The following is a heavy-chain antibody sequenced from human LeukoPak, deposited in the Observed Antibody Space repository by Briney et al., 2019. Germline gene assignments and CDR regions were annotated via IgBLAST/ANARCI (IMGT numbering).Heavy chain of an antibody. J-gene: IGHJ4*02. CDR1: GFTFSRYG. CDR2: IWYDGHNK. D-gene: IGHD6-19*01. Sequence: PGGSLRLSCAASGFTFSRYGMHWVRQAPGKGLEWLAIIWYDGHNKDYADPVKGRFTISRDNSKNTLFLEMNDLRAEDTALYYCAREWGLIAVAGGPGYWGQGTLVTVSS. CDR3: AREWGLIAVAGGPGY. V-gene: IGHV3-33*01.